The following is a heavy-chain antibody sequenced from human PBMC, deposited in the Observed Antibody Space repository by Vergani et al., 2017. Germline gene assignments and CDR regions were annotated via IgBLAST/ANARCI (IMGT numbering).Heavy chain of an antibody. Sequence: QVQLQASGPGRVKPSQTLSLTCTMSGGSISAGYYFWSWIRQPAGKGLEWLGHISASGNASHSPSLKPRVSMSVDTSKYQFSLTVTSVTAADTAIYFCARRSGGYYSGGKVHPLRTAFDVWVHGTVVTVSS. J-gene: IGHJ3*01. D-gene: IGHD2-15*01. CDR2: ISASGNA. CDR1: GGSISAGYYF. V-gene: IGHV4-61*02. CDR3: ARRSGGYYSGGKVHPLRTAFDV.